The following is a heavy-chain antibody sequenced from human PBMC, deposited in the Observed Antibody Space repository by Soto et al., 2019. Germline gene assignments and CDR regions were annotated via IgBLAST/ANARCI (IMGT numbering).Heavy chain of an antibody. J-gene: IGHJ3*01. CDR2: ISEDESNK. CDR1: GFTLSSYG. Sequence: QVQLVESGGGGVQPGRSLRLSCAVSGFTLSSYGMHWVRQAPGKGLEWVAFISEDESNKYYAGSVKGRFTISRDNSKNTLYLQMSSLRSDDTALYYCTKEADAFDVGGQGTMVTVSS. V-gene: IGHV3-30*18. CDR3: TKEADAFDV.